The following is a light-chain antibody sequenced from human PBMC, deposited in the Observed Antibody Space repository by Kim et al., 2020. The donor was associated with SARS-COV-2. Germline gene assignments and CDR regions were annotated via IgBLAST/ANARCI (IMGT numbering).Light chain of an antibody. Sequence: QSALTQPASVSGSPGQSITISCTGTSSDVGGYNYVSWYQLHPGKAPQLIIFDVTNRPSGVSNRFSGSKSGTTASLTISGLQAEDEADYYCCSYAGSNIVIFGEGTQLTVL. CDR1: SSDVGGYNY. V-gene: IGLV2-14*03. CDR3: CSYAGSNIVI. CDR2: DVT. J-gene: IGLJ2*01.